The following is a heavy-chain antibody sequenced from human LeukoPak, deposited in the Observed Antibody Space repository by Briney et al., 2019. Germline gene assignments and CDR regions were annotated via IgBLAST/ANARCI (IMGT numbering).Heavy chain of an antibody. CDR2: IYYSGST. J-gene: IGHJ5*02. D-gene: IGHD2-15*01. CDR1: GGSISSYY. Sequence: NPSETLSLTCTVSGGSISSYYWSWIRQPPGKGLEWIGYIYYSGSTNYNPSLKSRVTISVDTSKNQFSLKLSSVTAADTAVYYCARDFCSGGSCYPNWFDPWGQGTLVTVSS. V-gene: IGHV4-59*01. CDR3: ARDFCSGGSCYPNWFDP.